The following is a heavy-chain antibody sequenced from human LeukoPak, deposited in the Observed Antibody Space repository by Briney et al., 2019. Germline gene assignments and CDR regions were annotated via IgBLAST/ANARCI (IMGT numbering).Heavy chain of an antibody. CDR1: GYTFTGYF. CDR2: INPDSGVT. CDR3: ARVGDGGTHLTY. J-gene: IGHJ4*02. V-gene: IGHV1-2*02. Sequence: ASVKVSCKASGYTFTGYFMHWVRQAPGQGPEWMGWINPDSGVTKSAQKFQGRVTMTRDPSISTAYMELNSLTSDDTAVYYCARVGDGGTHLTYWAQGTLVTVSS. D-gene: IGHD1-1*01.